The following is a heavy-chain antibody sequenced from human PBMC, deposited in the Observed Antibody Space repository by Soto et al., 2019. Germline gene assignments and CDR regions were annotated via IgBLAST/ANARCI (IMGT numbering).Heavy chain of an antibody. V-gene: IGHV4-59*01. J-gene: IGHJ6*02. CDR2: IYYSGST. CDR1: GGSISSYY. CDR3: AGPRSRHYPSYGKDV. D-gene: IGHD1-26*01. Sequence: SQTLSLTCTVSGGSISSYYWSWIRQPPGKGLEWIGYIYYSGSTNYNPSLKSRVTISVYTSKNQFSLKLSSVTAADTAVYYCAGPRSRHYPSYGKDVWGQGTTV.